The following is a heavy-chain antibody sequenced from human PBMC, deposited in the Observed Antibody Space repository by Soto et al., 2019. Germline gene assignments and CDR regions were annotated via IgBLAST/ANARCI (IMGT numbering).Heavy chain of an antibody. V-gene: IGHV1-46*01. CDR3: ARVYCSGGGCYGIDY. CDR2: INPSGDT. D-gene: IGHD2-15*01. J-gene: IGHJ4*02. Sequence: QVQLVQSGAEGKKPGASVKISCKASGDTFTSYYMHWVRQAPGQGLEWMGIINPSGDTSYEQKFQGRVTMTRDTSTSTVYMELSSLRSEDTAVYYCARVYCSGGGCYGIDYWGQGTLVTVSS. CDR1: GDTFTSYY.